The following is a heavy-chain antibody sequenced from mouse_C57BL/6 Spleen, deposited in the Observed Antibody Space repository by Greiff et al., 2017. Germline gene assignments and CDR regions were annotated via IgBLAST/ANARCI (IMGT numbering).Heavy chain of an antibody. V-gene: IGHV1-82*01. D-gene: IGHD2-1*01. Sequence: VQLQESGPELVKPGASVKISCKASGYAFSSSWMNWVKQRPGKGLEWIGRIYPGDGDTNYNGKFKGKATLTADKSSSTAYMQLSSLTSEDSAVYFCARGDGNYEGLGYWGQGTLVTVSA. CDR2: IYPGDGDT. CDR3: ARGDGNYEGLGY. CDR1: GYAFSSSW. J-gene: IGHJ3*01.